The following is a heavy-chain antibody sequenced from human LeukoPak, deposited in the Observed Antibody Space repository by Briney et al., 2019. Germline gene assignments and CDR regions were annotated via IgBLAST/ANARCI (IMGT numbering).Heavy chain of an antibody. CDR1: GFTFSSYW. Sequence: PGGSLRPSCAASGFTFSSYWTSWVRQAPGKGIEWVAYIKQDGSEKYYVDSVKGRFTISRDNAKTSLYLQMNSLRAEDTAVYYCARAPPRLTIPAAIPEYNWFDPWGQGTLVTVSS. CDR2: IKQDGSEK. V-gene: IGHV3-7*01. D-gene: IGHD2-2*02. J-gene: IGHJ5*02. CDR3: ARAPPRLTIPAAIPEYNWFDP.